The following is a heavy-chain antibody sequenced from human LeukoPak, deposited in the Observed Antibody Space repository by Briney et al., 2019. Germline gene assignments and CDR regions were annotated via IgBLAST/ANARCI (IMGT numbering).Heavy chain of an antibody. V-gene: IGHV1-69*02. CDR1: GGTFSSYT. D-gene: IGHD3-22*01. CDR2: ITPILGIA. Sequence: SVKVSCKASGGTFSSYTISWVRQAPGQGLEWMGRITPILGIANYAQKFQGRVTITADKSTSTAYMELSSLRSEDTAVYYCATLRGYYYDSSGYYPPFDYWGQGTLVTISS. CDR3: ATLRGYYYDSSGYYPPFDY. J-gene: IGHJ4*02.